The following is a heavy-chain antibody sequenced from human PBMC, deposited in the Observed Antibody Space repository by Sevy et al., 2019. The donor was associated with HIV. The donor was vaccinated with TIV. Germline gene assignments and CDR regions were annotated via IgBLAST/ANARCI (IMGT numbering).Heavy chain of an antibody. CDR1: GGSISGYY. D-gene: IGHD2-15*01. CDR2: FYYSGRT. J-gene: IGHJ6*02. V-gene: IGHV4-59*03. CDR3: ATCSPDYYYGMDV. Sequence: SETLSRTCTVSGGSISGYYWSWIRQPPGKGLEWIGYFYYSGRTNYNPSLKSRVTISVDTSKNQFSLKLSSVTAADTAVYYCATCSPDYYYGMDVWGPGTTVTVSS.